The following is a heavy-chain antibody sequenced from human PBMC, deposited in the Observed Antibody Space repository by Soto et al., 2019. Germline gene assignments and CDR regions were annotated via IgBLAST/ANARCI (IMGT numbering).Heavy chain of an antibody. D-gene: IGHD6-6*01. J-gene: IGHJ6*02. V-gene: IGHV5-51*01. CDR3: ARHGIAARQLYYFGMDV. Sequence: PGESLKISCKGSGDSFTSYWIGWVRQMPGKGLEWMGIIYPGDSDTRYSPSFQGQVTISADKSISTAYLQWSSLKASDTAMYYCARHGIAARQLYYFGMDVRGQGTTVTVSS. CDR2: IYPGDSDT. CDR1: GDSFTSYW.